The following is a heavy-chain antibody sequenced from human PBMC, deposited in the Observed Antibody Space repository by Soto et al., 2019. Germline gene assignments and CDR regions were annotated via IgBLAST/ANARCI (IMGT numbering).Heavy chain of an antibody. V-gene: IGHV1-69*01. J-gene: IGHJ6*02. D-gene: IGHD1-26*01. CDR1: GGTFSSYA. CDR2: IIPIFGTA. Sequence: QVQLVQSGAEVKKPGSSVKVSCKASGGTFSSYAISWVRQAPGQGLEWMGGIIPIFGTANYAQKFQGRVTITADESTSTADMELSSLRSEDTAVYYCAMRPPEQGYYYYGMDVWGQGTTVTVSS. CDR3: AMRPPEQGYYYYGMDV.